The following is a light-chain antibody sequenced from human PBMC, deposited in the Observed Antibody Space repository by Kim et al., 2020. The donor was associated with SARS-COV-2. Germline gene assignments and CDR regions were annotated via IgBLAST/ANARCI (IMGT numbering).Light chain of an antibody. J-gene: IGLJ3*02. Sequence: GQRVIIACSGSSSNIESNYVYWYQQLPGTAPKRLIYRNNQRPSGVPDRFSGSKSGTSASLAISGLRSEDEADYYCAAWDDSLSGRVFGGGTQLTVL. CDR2: RNN. V-gene: IGLV1-47*01. CDR1: SSNIESNY. CDR3: AAWDDSLSGRV.